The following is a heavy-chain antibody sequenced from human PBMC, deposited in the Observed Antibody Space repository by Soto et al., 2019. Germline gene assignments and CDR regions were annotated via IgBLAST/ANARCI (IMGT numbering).Heavy chain of an antibody. CDR1: GFTVSSDY. D-gene: IGHD4-17*01. CDR2: IYTGGST. V-gene: IGHV3-53*01. Sequence: EVQLVESGAGLIQPGGSLRLSCAASGFTVSSDYMSWVRQAPGKGLEWVSVIYTGGSTYYADSVKGRFTFSRDNSKNTLYLQMYSLRAEDTAVYYCARAYGGNPALFDPWGQGTLVTVSS. CDR3: ARAYGGNPALFDP. J-gene: IGHJ5*02.